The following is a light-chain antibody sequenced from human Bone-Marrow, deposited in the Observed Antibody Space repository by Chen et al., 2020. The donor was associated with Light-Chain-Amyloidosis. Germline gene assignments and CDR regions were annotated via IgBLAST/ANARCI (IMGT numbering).Light chain of an antibody. Sequence: EIVLTQSPATLSLSPGERATLSCRASQSVARYLAWYQQHPGQAPRLRIYEAANRATGIPARTSGRRDGTDFTRTISSLEPEDFAGDYCQQRSDRPPLTFGGGTKVEIK. J-gene: IGKJ4*02. CDR1: QSVARY. V-gene: IGKV3-11*01. CDR3: QQRSDRPPLT. CDR2: EAA.